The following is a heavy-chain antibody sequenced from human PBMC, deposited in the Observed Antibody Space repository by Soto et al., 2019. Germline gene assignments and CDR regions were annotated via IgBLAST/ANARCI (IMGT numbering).Heavy chain of an antibody. CDR1: GGTFSISA. V-gene: IGHV1-69*13. J-gene: IGHJ4*02. CDR3: ARDVDTAMVAEGYFDY. D-gene: IGHD5-18*01. CDR2: IITISGTA. Sequence: SVKVSCKASGGTFSISAISGVGQSPLQGLEWLGVIITISGTANHAQNFQGRVTITADESTSTAYMELRSLRSEDTAVYYCARDVDTAMVAEGYFDYWGQGTLVTVSS.